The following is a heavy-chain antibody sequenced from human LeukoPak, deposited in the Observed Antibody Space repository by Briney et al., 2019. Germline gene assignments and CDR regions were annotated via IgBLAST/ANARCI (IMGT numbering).Heavy chain of an antibody. V-gene: IGHV3-23*01. CDR3: ARGGSGRRVPFDY. CDR1: GFTFSSYA. D-gene: IGHD6-19*01. J-gene: IGHJ4*02. Sequence: QTGGSLRLSCAASGFTFSSYAMSWVRQAPGKGLEWVSAISGSGGSTYYADSVKGRFTISRDNSKNTLYLQMNSLRAEDTAVYYCARGGSGRRVPFDYWGQGTLVTVSS. CDR2: ISGSGGST.